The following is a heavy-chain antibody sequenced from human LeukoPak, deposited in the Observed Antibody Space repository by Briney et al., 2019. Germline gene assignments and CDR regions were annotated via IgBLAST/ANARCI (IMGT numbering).Heavy chain of an antibody. Sequence: GGSLRLTCAASGFTFSSYNMNWVRQAPGKGLEWVSYISSSSSTIYYADSVKGRFTISRDNAKNSLYLQMNSLRDEDTAVYYCAREYSSSSGSVSDYWGQGTLVTVSS. D-gene: IGHD6-6*01. CDR1: GFTFSSYN. V-gene: IGHV3-48*02. CDR3: AREYSSSSGSVSDY. CDR2: ISSSSSTI. J-gene: IGHJ4*02.